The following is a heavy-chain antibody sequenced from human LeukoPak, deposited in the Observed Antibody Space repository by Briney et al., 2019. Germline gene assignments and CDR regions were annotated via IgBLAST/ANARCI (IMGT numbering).Heavy chain of an antibody. Sequence: VSVKVSCKASGYTSSDYFMHWVRQAPGQGLEWMGCMKSNNDGTRYAQKFQGRVTLTRDGSISTAYMELSRLTSDDTAVYYCARDPIRADGYNLDSWGQGTLVTVSS. CDR3: ARDPIRADGYNLDS. J-gene: IGHJ4*02. D-gene: IGHD5-24*01. CDR1: GYTSSDYF. V-gene: IGHV1-2*02. CDR2: MKSNNDGT.